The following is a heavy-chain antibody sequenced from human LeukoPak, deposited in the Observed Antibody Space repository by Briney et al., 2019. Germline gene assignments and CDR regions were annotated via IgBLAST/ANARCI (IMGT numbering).Heavy chain of an antibody. Sequence: QPGGSLRLSCAASGFTFSSYAMSWVRQAPGKGLEWVSAISGSGGSTYYADSVKGRFTISRDNSKNTLYLQMNSLRAEDTAVYYCAKDGPHYSSSWYFSYFDYWGQGTLVTVSS. CDR1: GFTFSSYA. CDR3: AKDGPHYSSSWYFSYFDY. CDR2: ISGSGGST. D-gene: IGHD6-13*01. J-gene: IGHJ4*02. V-gene: IGHV3-23*01.